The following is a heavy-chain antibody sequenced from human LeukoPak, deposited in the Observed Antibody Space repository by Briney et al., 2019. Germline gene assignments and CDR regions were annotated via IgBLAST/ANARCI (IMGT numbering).Heavy chain of an antibody. Sequence: ASVKVSCKASGYTFTGYYIHWVRQAPGQGLEWMGWINPNSGGTNYAQKFQGRVTMTRDTSIRTAYMELSRLRSDDTAMYYCARERGGYDFSWGQGTLVTVSS. CDR1: GYTFTGYY. D-gene: IGHD5-12*01. CDR3: ARERGGYDFS. CDR2: INPNSGGT. V-gene: IGHV1-2*02. J-gene: IGHJ5*02.